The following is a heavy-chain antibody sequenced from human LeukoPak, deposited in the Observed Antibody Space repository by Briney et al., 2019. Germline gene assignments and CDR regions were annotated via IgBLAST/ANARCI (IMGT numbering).Heavy chain of an antibody. CDR1: GGSISSYY. CDR3: ARDHGVTVAHNWFDP. J-gene: IGHJ5*02. D-gene: IGHD4-11*01. CDR2: IYGSGGA. V-gene: IGHV4-4*07. Sequence: PSETLSLTCTVSGGSISSYYWSWIRQPAGKGLEWIGRIYGSGGANYNPSLKSRVTMSVDTSKNQFSLKLSSVTAADTAVYYRARDHGVTVAHNWFDPWGQGTLVTVSS.